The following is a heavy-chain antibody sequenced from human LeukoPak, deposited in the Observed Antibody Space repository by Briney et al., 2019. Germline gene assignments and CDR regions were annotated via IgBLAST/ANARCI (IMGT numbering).Heavy chain of an antibody. CDR1: GYTFTSYD. V-gene: IGHV1-18*01. J-gene: IGHJ4*02. D-gene: IGHD2-2*01. CDR2: ISAYNGNT. Sequence: GASVKVSCKASGYTFTSYDINWVRQATGQGLEWMGWISAYNGNTNYAQKLQGRVTMTTDTSTSTAYMELRTLRSDDTAVYYCARGSYCSSTSCLFDYWGQGTLVTVSS. CDR3: ARGSYCSSTSCLFDY.